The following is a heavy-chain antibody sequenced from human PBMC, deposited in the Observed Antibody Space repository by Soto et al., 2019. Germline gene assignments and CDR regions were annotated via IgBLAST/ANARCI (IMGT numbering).Heavy chain of an antibody. J-gene: IGHJ6*02. CDR1: GFTPSSYG. D-gene: IGHD6-25*01. CDR3: ARESDHSRGFQYYGMDV. CDR2: ISYDGSNK. Sequence: QAQLVESGGGVVQSGRSLRLSCAASGFTPSSYGIHWVRQAPGKGLEWVAFISYDGSNKYYADSVKGRFTISRDNSKNTLSLQMNSLRAGDTAVYFCARESDHSRGFQYYGMDVWGQGTTVTVSS. V-gene: IGHV3-30*03.